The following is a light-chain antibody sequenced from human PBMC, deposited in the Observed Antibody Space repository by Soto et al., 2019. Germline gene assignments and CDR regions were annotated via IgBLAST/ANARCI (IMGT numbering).Light chain of an antibody. CDR1: QDISNY. CDR3: QQYDNLLLT. Sequence: DIQMTQSPSSLSASVGDRVTITCQASQDISNYLNWYQQKPGKAPKLLIYDASNLETGVPSRFSGNGSQTHHTYTHSSLQPEHIATYYCQQYDNLLLTFGEGTKVEIK. J-gene: IGKJ4*01. CDR2: DAS. V-gene: IGKV1-33*01.